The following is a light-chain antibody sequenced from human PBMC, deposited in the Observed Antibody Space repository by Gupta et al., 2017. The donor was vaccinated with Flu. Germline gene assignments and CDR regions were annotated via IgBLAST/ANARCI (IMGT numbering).Light chain of an antibody. J-gene: IGKJ5*01. Sequence: SLGERATINCKSSQSVLYSSNNKNYLAWYQQKPGQPPKLLIYWASTRESGVPDRFSGSGSGTDFTLTISSLQAEDVAVYYCQQYYSTPPTFGQGTRLEIK. CDR1: QSVLYSSNNKNY. CDR2: WAS. CDR3: QQYYSTPPT. V-gene: IGKV4-1*01.